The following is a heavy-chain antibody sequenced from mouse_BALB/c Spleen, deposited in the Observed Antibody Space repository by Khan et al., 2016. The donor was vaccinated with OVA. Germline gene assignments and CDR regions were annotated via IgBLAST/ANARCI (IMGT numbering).Heavy chain of an antibody. J-gene: IGHJ2*01. V-gene: IGHV1-63*01. D-gene: IGHD1-1*01. CDR2: IYPGSGNT. CDR1: GYAFTDYW. Sequence: QVQLQQSGAELVRPGTSVKISCKASGYAFTDYWLTWVKQRPGHGLEWIGDIYPGSGNTSYNENLKGKDTLTADKTSSTAYMQHTSLTSEDSAVYSCSISYYGSNYYWGQGTPVTVSS. CDR3: SISYYGSNYY.